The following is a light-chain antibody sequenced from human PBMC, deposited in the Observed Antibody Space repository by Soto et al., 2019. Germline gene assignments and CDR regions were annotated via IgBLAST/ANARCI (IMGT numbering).Light chain of an antibody. Sequence: QSALTQPASVSGSPGQSITISCTGTSSDVGGYNYVSWYQQHPGKAPKLIIYDVSNRPSGVSNRFSGSKSGNMASLTISGLQAEDEADYYCSSYTSSRDVVFGGGTQLTVL. J-gene: IGLJ2*01. CDR3: SSYTSSRDVV. V-gene: IGLV2-14*03. CDR2: DVS. CDR1: SSDVGGYNY.